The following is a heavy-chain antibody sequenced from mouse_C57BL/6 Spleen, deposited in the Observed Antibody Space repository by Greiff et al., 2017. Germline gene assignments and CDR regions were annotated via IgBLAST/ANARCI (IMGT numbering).Heavy chain of an antibody. CDR3: ARGGGYGNYAWFAY. V-gene: IGHV3-6*01. Sequence: EESGPGLVKPSQSLSLTCSVTGYSITSGYYWNWIRQFPGNKLEWMGYISYDGSNNYNPSLKNRISITRDTSKNQFFLKLNSVTTEDTATYYCARGGGYGNYAWFAYWGQGTLVTVSA. D-gene: IGHD2-1*01. CDR1: GYSITSGYY. J-gene: IGHJ3*01. CDR2: ISYDGSN.